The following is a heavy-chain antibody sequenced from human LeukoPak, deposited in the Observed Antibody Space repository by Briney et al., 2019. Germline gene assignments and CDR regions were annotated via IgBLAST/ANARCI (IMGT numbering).Heavy chain of an antibody. V-gene: IGHV4-30-2*01. Sequence: SETLSLTCAVSGGSISSGGYSWSWIRQPPGKGLEWIGYIYHSGSTYYNPSLKSRVTISVDRSKNQFSLKLSSVTAADTAVYYCARRSSQYYDILTGYFFFAFDIWGQGTMVTVSS. CDR2: IYHSGST. CDR3: ARRSSQYYDILTGYFFFAFDI. CDR1: GGSISSGGYS. J-gene: IGHJ3*02. D-gene: IGHD3-9*01.